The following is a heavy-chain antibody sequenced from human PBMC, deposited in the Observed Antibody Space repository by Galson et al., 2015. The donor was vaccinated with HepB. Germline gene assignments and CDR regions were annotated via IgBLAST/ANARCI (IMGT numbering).Heavy chain of an antibody. V-gene: IGHV3-15*01. CDR3: TGPGYSSSWSYFDY. CDR1: GFTFSNAW. Sequence: SLRLSCAASGFTFSNAWMSWVRQAPGKGLEWVGRIKSKTDGGTTDYAAPVKGRFTISRDDSKNTLYLQMNSLKTEDTAVYYCTGPGYSSSWSYFDYWGQGTLVTVSS. D-gene: IGHD6-13*01. CDR2: IKSKTDGGTT. J-gene: IGHJ4*02.